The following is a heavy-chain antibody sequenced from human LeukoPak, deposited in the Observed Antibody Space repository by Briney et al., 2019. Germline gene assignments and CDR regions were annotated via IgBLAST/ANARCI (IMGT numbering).Heavy chain of an antibody. CDR2: IIPILGIA. CDR1: GGTFSSYA. D-gene: IGHD5-18*01. CDR3: ARNPKWGYSYGPDRDYGMDV. Sequence: ASVKVSCKASGGTFSSYAISWVRQAPGQGLEWMGRIIPILGIANYAQKFQGRGTITAEKSTSTAYMELSSLRSEDTAVYCCARNPKWGYSYGPDRDYGMDVWGQGTTVTVSS. V-gene: IGHV1-69*04. J-gene: IGHJ6*02.